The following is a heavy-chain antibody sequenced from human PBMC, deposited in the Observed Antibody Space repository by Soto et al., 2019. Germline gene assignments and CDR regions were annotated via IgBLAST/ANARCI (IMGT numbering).Heavy chain of an antibody. Sequence: PSETLSLTCAVSGGSISSSNWWSWVRQPPGKGLEWIGEIYHSGTANYNPSLRSRVTISVDKSKNQFSLKLNSVTAADTAVYYCARGPYGSGSYYYYYYGMDVWGQGTTVTVSS. J-gene: IGHJ6*02. V-gene: IGHV4-4*02. CDR2: IYHSGTA. CDR3: ARGPYGSGSYYYYYYGMDV. D-gene: IGHD3-10*01. CDR1: GGSISSSNW.